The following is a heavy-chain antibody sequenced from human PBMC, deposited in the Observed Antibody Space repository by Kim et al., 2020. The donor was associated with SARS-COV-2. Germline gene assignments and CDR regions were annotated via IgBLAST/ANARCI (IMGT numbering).Heavy chain of an antibody. J-gene: IGHJ5*02. CDR1: GFTFSNYG. V-gene: IGHV3-21*06. CDR3: ASGSCTSGVCYMTDWFDP. D-gene: IGHD2-8*01. CDR2: ISGSSNNI. Sequence: GGSLRLSCAASGFTFSNYGMSWVRQAPGKGLEWVSFISGSSNNIHYADSVKGRFTISRDNAKNSLYLQMNSLRAEDTAVYYCASGSCTSGVCYMTDWFDPWGQGTLVTVSS.